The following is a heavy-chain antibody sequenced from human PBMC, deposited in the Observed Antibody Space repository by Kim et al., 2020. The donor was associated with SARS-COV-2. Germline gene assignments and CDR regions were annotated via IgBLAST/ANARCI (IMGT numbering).Heavy chain of an antibody. Sequence: SGPTLVNPTQTLTLTCTFSGFSLSTSGVGVGWIRQPPGKALEWLALIYWNDDKRYSPSLKSRLTITKDTSKNQVVLTMTNMDPVDTATYYCAHNVRRITIFGVVIGSMGWFDPWGQGTLVTVSS. CDR3: AHNVRRITIFGVVIGSMGWFDP. D-gene: IGHD3-3*01. CDR1: GFSLSTSGVG. V-gene: IGHV2-5*01. CDR2: IYWNDDK. J-gene: IGHJ5*02.